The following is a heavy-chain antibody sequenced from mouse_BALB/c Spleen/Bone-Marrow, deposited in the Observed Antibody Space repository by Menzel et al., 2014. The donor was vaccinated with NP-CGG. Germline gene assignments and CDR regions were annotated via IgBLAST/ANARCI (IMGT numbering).Heavy chain of an antibody. CDR3: ARSRLRGYYFDY. D-gene: IGHD3-2*02. Sequence: EVKVVESGGGLVQPGGSRKLSCAASGFTFSSFGMHWVRQAPEKGLEWVAYISSGSSTIYYADTLKGRFTISRDNPKNTLFLQMTSIRSEETAVYYCARSRLRGYYFDYWGQGTTLTVSS. CDR1: GFTFSSFG. V-gene: IGHV5-17*02. CDR2: ISSGSSTI. J-gene: IGHJ2*01.